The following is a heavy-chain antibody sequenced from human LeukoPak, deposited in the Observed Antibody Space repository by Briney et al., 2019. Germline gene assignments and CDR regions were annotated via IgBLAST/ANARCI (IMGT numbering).Heavy chain of an antibody. J-gene: IGHJ4*02. D-gene: IGHD3-10*01. V-gene: IGHV3-30*02. Sequence: GGSLRLSCAASGFTFSSYGMHWVRQAPGKGLEWVAFIRYDGSNKYYADSVKGRFTISRDNSKNTLYLQMNSLRAEDTAVYYCARGSGSYYPSPLDYWGQGTLVTVSS. CDR2: IRYDGSNK. CDR3: ARGSGSYYPSPLDY. CDR1: GFTFSSYG.